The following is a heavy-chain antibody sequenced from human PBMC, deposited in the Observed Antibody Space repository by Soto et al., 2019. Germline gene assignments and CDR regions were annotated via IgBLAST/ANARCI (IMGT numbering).Heavy chain of an antibody. J-gene: IGHJ6*02. V-gene: IGHV3-23*01. CDR3: AKEILRVVPAAMDV. CDR2: ISAGGVST. CDR1: GFTFGFNA. Sequence: GGSLRLSCAATGFTFGFNALSWVRQAPGKGLEWVSSISAGGVSTNYADSVRGRFTISRDNSKNTLYLQMNSLRAEDTAVYYCAKEILRVVPAAMDVWGQGTTVTVSS. D-gene: IGHD2-2*01.